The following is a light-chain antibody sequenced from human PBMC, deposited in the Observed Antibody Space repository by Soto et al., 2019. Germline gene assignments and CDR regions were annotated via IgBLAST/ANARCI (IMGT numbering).Light chain of an antibody. CDR3: RQRSNWRRT. V-gene: IGKV3-11*02. CDR1: HNISNY. Sequence: IVLTQSPGTLSLSPGTRATLSCRASHNISNYLIWYQHKPGQAPRLLIYDVSNRATGIPARSSGSGSGRDFTLTISSIVQEEDSVYYCRQRSNWRRTFGQGTKVDIK. J-gene: IGKJ1*01. CDR2: DVS.